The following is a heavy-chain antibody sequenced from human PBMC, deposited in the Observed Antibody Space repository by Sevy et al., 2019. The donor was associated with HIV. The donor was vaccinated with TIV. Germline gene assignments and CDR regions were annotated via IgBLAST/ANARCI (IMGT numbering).Heavy chain of an antibody. CDR2: ISGSGGST. CDR3: ATKIIVPAATAAFDI. D-gene: IGHD2-2*01. Sequence: GGSLRLPCAASGFTFSSYAMSWVRQAPGKGLEWVSAISGSGGSTYYADSVKGRFTISRDNSKNTLYLQMNSLRAEDTAVYYCATKIIVPAATAAFDIWGQGTMVTVSS. V-gene: IGHV3-23*01. J-gene: IGHJ3*02. CDR1: GFTFSSYA.